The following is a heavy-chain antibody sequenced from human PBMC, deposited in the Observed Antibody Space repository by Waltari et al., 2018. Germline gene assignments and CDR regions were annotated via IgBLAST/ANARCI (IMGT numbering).Heavy chain of an antibody. D-gene: IGHD2-21*01. Sequence: QVQLVQSGAEVKKPGSSVKVSCKASGGTFSSYAISWVRQAPGQGLEWMGGIIPIFGTANYAQKFQGRVTITTDESTSTAYMELSSLRSEDTAVYYCARDRGRGSDWSWYYYYYMDVWGKGTTVTVSS. CDR2: IIPIFGTA. CDR1: GGTFSSYA. V-gene: IGHV1-69*05. J-gene: IGHJ6*03. CDR3: ARDRGRGSDWSWYYYYYMDV.